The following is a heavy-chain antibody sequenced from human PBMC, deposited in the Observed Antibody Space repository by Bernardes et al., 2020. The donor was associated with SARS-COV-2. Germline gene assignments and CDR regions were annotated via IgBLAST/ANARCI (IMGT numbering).Heavy chain of an antibody. CDR3: VRALHATAFDY. V-gene: IGHV4-61*01. CDR1: GGSVISDSYY. D-gene: IGHD2-15*01. Sequence: SETLSLTCTVSGGSVISDSYYWSWIRQPKGKELQWIGYIFYSGSTNYDSSLKSRVTISVDTSKNQFSLQLSSVTAADTAVYYCVRALHATAFDYWGQGNLVIVSS. CDR2: IFYSGST. J-gene: IGHJ4*02.